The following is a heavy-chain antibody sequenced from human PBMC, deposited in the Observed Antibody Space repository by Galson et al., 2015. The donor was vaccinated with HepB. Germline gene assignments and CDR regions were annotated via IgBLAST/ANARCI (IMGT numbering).Heavy chain of an antibody. Sequence: QSGAEVKKPGESLKISCKGSGYSFTSYWIGWVRQMPGKGLEWMGIIYPGDSDTRYSPSFQGQVTISADKSISTAYLQWSSLKASDTAMYYCARIGKRFLEWSNAFDIWGQGTMVTVSS. CDR1: GYSFTSYW. J-gene: IGHJ3*02. D-gene: IGHD3-3*01. CDR2: IYPGDSDT. V-gene: IGHV5-51*03. CDR3: ARIGKRFLEWSNAFDI.